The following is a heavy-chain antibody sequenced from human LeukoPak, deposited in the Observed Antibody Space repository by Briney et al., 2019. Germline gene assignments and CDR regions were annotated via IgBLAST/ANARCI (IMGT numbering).Heavy chain of an antibody. V-gene: IGHV1-2*02. CDR1: GYTFTGYY. D-gene: IGHD6-13*01. CDR2: INPNSGGT. Sequence: GASVKVSCKASGYTFTGYYMHWVRQAPGQGLEWMGWINPNSGGTNYVQKFQGRVTMTRDTSISTAYMELSSLRSEDTAVYYCATARGSSWYTWSWFDPWGQGTLVTVSS. J-gene: IGHJ5*02. CDR3: ATARGSSWYTWSWFDP.